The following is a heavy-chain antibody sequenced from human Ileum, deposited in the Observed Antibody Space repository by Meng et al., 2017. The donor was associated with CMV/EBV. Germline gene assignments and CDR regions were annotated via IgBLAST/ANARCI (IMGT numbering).Heavy chain of an antibody. J-gene: IGHJ3*02. Sequence: GGSLRPSCAASGFIFSTYEMNWFRQAPGKGLEWVSHISSSGGTKYYADAVKGRFTISRDKDKNSLHLQMNSLRAEDTDVYYCARAEFDAFDIWGHGTMVTVSS. CDR1: GFIFSTYE. CDR2: ISSSGGTK. CDR3: ARAEFDAFDI. D-gene: IGHD3-10*01. V-gene: IGHV3-48*03.